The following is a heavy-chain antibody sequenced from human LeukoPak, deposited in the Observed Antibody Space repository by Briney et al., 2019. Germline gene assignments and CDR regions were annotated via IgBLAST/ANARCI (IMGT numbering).Heavy chain of an antibody. CDR2: ISYDGSNK. CDR3: ARDRSSSSYSSSWSLQFDY. V-gene: IGHV3-30*04. CDR1: GFTFSSYA. D-gene: IGHD6-13*01. Sequence: PGRSLRLSCAASGFTFSSYAMHWVRQAPGKGLEWVAVISYDGSNKYYADSVKGRFTISRDNSKNTLYLQMNSLRAEDTAVYYCARDRSSSSYSSSWSLQFDYWGQGTLVTVSS. J-gene: IGHJ4*02.